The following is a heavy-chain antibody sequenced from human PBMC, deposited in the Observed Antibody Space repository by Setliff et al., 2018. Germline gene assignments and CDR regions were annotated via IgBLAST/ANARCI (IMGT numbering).Heavy chain of an antibody. CDR3: TRRSANSSAD. D-gene: IGHD6-19*01. Sequence: PGGSLRLSCAASGFTFGSYWMTWVRQAPEKGLEWVANIHQDGSERHYVDSVKGRFTISRDNAKNSLYLQMNSLRTEDTAVYYCTRRSANSSADWGQGTLVTVSS. CDR2: IHQDGSER. V-gene: IGHV3-7*03. CDR1: GFTFGSYW. J-gene: IGHJ4*02.